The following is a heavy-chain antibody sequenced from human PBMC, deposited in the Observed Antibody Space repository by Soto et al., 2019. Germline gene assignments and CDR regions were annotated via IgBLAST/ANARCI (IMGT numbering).Heavy chain of an antibody. D-gene: IGHD3-16*01. CDR2: IYYSGST. V-gene: IGHV4-39*01. CDR1: GGSISSSSYY. CDR3: AIHVWPWPFSYFHL. J-gene: IGHJ1*01. Sequence: SETLSLTCTVSGGSISSSSYYWGLIRQPPGKGLEWIGSIYYSGSTYYNPSLKSRVTISVDTSKNQFSLKLSSVTAADTAVYYWAIHVWPWPFSYFHLWGQGTLVTVSS.